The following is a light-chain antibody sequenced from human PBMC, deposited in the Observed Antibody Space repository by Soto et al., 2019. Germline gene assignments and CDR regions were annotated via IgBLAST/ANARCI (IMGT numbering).Light chain of an antibody. J-gene: IGKJ3*01. CDR3: QHYGTSAL. CDR2: AS. CDR1: QSVSDMY. Sequence: EIVLTQSPGTLSLSPGERATLSCRASQSVSDMYFAWYQQKPGQAPRLLIYASNRATGIPDRFSGSGSGTDFILTISRLEPEDVAVYCCQHYGTSALFGPGTKVEIK. V-gene: IGKV3-20*01.